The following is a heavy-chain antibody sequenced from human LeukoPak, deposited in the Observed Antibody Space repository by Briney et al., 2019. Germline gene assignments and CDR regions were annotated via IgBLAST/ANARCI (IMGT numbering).Heavy chain of an antibody. Sequence: GGSLRLSCAASGFTFSSYAMHWVRQAPGKGLEWVAVISYDGSNKYYADSVKGRFTISRDNSKNTLYLQMNSLRAEDTAVYYCARVSHYYGSGSYIPYWGQGTLVTVSS. CDR2: ISYDGSNK. CDR1: GFTFSSYA. J-gene: IGHJ4*02. CDR3: ARVSHYYGSGSYIPY. V-gene: IGHV3-30*04. D-gene: IGHD3-10*01.